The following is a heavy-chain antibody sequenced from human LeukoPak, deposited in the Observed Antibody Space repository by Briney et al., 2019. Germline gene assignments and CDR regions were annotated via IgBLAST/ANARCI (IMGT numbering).Heavy chain of an antibody. CDR1: GGSFSGYY. CDR2: INHSGST. V-gene: IGHV4-34*01. CDR3: ARTYYYGSGSYYNPRGYFDC. D-gene: IGHD3-10*01. J-gene: IGHJ4*02. Sequence: SETLSLTCAVYGGSFSGYYWSWIRQPPGKGLEWIGEINHSGSTNYNPSLKSRVTISVDTSKNQFSLKLSSVTAADTAAYYCARTYYYGSGSYYNPRGYFDCWGQGTLVTVSS.